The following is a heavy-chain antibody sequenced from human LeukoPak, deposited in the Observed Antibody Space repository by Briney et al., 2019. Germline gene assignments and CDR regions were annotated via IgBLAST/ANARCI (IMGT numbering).Heavy chain of an antibody. CDR1: GFTFSSYS. D-gene: IGHD6-25*01. Sequence: PGGSLRLSCAASGFTFSSYSMNWVRQAPGKGLEWVSSISSSSSYIYYADSVKGRFTISRDNAKNSLYLQMNSLRAEDTAVYYCARVLNRGSGPSDYWGQGTLVTVSS. V-gene: IGHV3-21*01. CDR2: ISSSSSYI. CDR3: ARVLNRGSGPSDY. J-gene: IGHJ4*02.